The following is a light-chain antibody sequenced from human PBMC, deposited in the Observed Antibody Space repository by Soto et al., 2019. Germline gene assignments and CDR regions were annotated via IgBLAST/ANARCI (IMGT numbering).Light chain of an antibody. Sequence: VLPPGPGSLEFTPAQRPLLSHRARPSVSGSYLAGYQQRPGEAPRRLISGASIRATGIPDRFSGSGSGTDFTLTISCLEPEDFAVDYCQQRSDSINFGQGTRLEN. CDR1: PSVSGSY. J-gene: IGKJ5*01. CDR2: GAS. CDR3: QQRSDSIN. V-gene: IGKV3D-20*02.